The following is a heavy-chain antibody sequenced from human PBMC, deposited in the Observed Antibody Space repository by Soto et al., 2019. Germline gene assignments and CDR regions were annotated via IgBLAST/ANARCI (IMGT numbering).Heavy chain of an antibody. CDR3: ASAVAGAGKGPNCYKDSYSYDMDV. CDR1: GGSISSSNW. V-gene: IGHV4-4*02. D-gene: IGHD3-10*01. J-gene: IGHJ6*02. CDR2: IYHSGST. Sequence: SETLSLTCAVSGGSISSSNWWSWVRQPPGKGLEWIGEIYHSGSTNYNPSLKSRVTISVDKSKNQFSLKLSSVTAADTAVYYCASAVAGAGKGPNCYKDSYSYDMDVWGQGTTVTVSS.